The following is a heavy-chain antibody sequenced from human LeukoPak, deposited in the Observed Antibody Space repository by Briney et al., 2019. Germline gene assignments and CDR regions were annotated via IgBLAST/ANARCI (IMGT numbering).Heavy chain of an antibody. CDR1: GFTFSDYY. J-gene: IGHJ4*02. CDR2: ISSSSSYI. CDR3: ARDNDWGDYFDY. Sequence: PGGSLRLSCAASGFTFSDYYMSWIRQAPGKGLEWVSYISSSSSYIYYADSVKGRFTISRGNAKNSLYLQMNSLRAEDTAVYYCARDNDWGDYFDYWGQGTLVTVSS. V-gene: IGHV3-11*06. D-gene: IGHD3-9*01.